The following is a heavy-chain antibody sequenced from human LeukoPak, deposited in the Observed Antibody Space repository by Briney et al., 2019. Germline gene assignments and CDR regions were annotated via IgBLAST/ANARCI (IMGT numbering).Heavy chain of an antibody. Sequence: TGGSLRLSCAASGFTFSSYAMSWVRQAPGKGLEWVSSISSSSSYIYYADSVKGRFTISRDNAKNSLYLQMNSLRAEDTAVYYCARDRLGLPYDGFDYWGQGTLVTVSS. J-gene: IGHJ4*02. CDR1: GFTFSSYA. CDR2: ISSSSSYI. CDR3: ARDRLGLPYDGFDY. V-gene: IGHV3-21*01. D-gene: IGHD3-22*01.